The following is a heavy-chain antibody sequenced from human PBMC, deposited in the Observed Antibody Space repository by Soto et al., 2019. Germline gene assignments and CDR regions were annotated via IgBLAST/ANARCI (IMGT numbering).Heavy chain of an antibody. D-gene: IGHD6-13*01. CDR2: INHSGST. Sequence: PSETLSLTCAVYGGSFSGYYWSWIRQPPGKGLEWIGEINHSGSTNYNPSLKSRVTISVDTSKNQFSLKLSSVTAADTAVYYCARFIRSSSWYYWFDPWGQGTLVTVSS. V-gene: IGHV4-34*01. CDR3: ARFIRSSSWYYWFDP. CDR1: GGSFSGYY. J-gene: IGHJ5*02.